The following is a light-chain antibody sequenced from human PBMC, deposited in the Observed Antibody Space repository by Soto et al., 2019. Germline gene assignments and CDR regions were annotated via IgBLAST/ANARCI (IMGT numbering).Light chain of an antibody. CDR1: EDISTW. CDR3: QHADSFPIIT. V-gene: IGKV1-12*01. Sequence: DIQMTQSPSSVSASVGDGVTITCRSSEDISTWLAWYQQKPGKAPKLLIYAASSLQSGVPSRFSGSGSGTDFTLTISRLKPEDFATYYGQHADSFPIITVGKGKRREIK. CDR2: AAS. J-gene: IGKJ5*01.